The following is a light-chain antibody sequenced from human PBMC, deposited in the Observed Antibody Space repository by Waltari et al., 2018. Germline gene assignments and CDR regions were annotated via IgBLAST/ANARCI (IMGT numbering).Light chain of an antibody. CDR1: QSVSSF. Sequence: DIVLTQSPATVSLSPGERAPLSCRTSQSVSSFVAWYHQKPGQPPRLLIADASNRASGISDRITASGSGLDFTLTISSLGPEDVGVYYCQQYDYSWGFAFGPGT. J-gene: IGKJ3*01. CDR3: QQYDYSWGFA. V-gene: IGKV3-11*01. CDR2: DAS.